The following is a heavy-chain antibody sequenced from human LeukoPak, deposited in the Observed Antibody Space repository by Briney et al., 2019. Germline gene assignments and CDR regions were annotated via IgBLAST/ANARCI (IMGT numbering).Heavy chain of an antibody. V-gene: IGHV1-18*04. D-gene: IGHD3-10*01. J-gene: IGHJ4*02. CDR2: ISAYNGNT. Sequence: ASVNVSCKASGYTFTSYGISWVRQAPGQGLEWMGWISAYNGNTNYAQKLQGRVTMTTDTSTSTAYMELGSLRSDDTAVYYCARRVRYYGSGSYYLDYWGQGTLVTVSS. CDR3: ARRVRYYGSGSYYLDY. CDR1: GYTFTSYG.